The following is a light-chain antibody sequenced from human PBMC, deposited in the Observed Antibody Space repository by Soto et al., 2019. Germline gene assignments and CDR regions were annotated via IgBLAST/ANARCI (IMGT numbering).Light chain of an antibody. V-gene: IGKV1-5*01. Sequence: DIQMTQSPSTLSASIGERVTITCRASQTVSNWLAWYQQKPGKAPKLLIYDVSNLESGVPSRFSGSGSGTEFSLSISSLQPDDFASYYCQQYNSWWTFGQGTKVEIK. CDR2: DVS. CDR3: QQYNSWWT. J-gene: IGKJ1*01. CDR1: QTVSNW.